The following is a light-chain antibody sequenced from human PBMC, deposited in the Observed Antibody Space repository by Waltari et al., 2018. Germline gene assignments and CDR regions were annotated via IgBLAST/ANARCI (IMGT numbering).Light chain of an antibody. CDR2: YDS. CDR3: QVWDGNNDVGV. J-gene: IGLJ3*02. CDR1: SIGSKS. V-gene: IGLV3-21*04. Sequence: SYVLTQPPSVSVAPGETASVTCGGDSIGSKSVHWYQQKPGQAPVLVIYYDSDRPSGIPERVSGSNSGDTATLTLSRVEVGDEADYYCQVWDGNNDVGVFGGGTKLTVL.